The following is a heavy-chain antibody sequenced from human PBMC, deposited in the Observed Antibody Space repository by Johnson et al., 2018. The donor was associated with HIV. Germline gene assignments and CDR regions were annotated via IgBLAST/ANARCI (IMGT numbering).Heavy chain of an antibody. D-gene: IGHD3-10*01. Sequence: VQLVESGGGLIQPGGSLRLSCAASGFTVSSNYMSWVRQAPGKGLEWVSVIYSGGSTYYADSVKGRFTISSDNSKNTLYLQMTSLRQDDTAVYSCYCTDHLGAGRESKGTFDVWGQGTMVTVSS. CDR1: GFTVSSNY. J-gene: IGHJ3*01. CDR3: YCTDHLGAGRESKGTFDV. CDR2: IYSGGST. V-gene: IGHV3-53*01.